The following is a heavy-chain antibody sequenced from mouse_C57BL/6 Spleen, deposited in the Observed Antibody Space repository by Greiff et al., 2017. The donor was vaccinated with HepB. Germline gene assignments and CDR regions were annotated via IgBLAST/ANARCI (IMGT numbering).Heavy chain of an antibody. CDR2: IYPGDGDT. V-gene: IGHV1-82*01. CDR3: ARLPYARDY. J-gene: IGHJ4*01. CDR1: GYAFSSSW. Sequence: QVQLQQSGPELVKPGASVKISCKASGYAFSSSWMNWVKQRPGKGLEWIGRIYPGDGDTNYNGKFKGKATLTADKSSSTAYMQLSSLTSEDSAVYFCARLPYARDYWGQGTSVTVSS.